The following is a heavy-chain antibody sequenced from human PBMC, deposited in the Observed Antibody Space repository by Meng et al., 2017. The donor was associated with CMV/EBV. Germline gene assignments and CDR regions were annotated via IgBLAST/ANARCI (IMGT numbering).Heavy chain of an antibody. CDR2: TYYRSKWYN. V-gene: IGHV6-1*01. CDR1: GDSVSSNSAA. CDR3: ARDRYCSSTSCYWVGMDV. J-gene: IGHJ6*02. Sequence: SQTRSLTGAISGDSVSSNSAAWNWIRQSPSRGLEWLGRTYYRSKWYNDYAVSVKSRITINPDTSKNQFSLQLNSVTPEDTAVHYCARDRYCSSTSCYWVGMDVWGQGTTVTVSS. D-gene: IGHD2-2*01.